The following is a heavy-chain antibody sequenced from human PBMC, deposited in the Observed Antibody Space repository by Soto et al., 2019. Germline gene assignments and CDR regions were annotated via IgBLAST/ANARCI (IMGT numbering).Heavy chain of an antibody. V-gene: IGHV3-21*01. J-gene: IGHJ5*02. Sequence: EVQLVESGGALVTPGGSLRLSCAASGCTFNTYDMNWVRQSPGKGLEWVSSITTSSAYIYYADSLKGRITISRDNAKNSLFLKMNSLRAEDKAVYYCVRSGAARLLRHSWFDTWGQGTLVTVSS. D-gene: IGHD2-21*01. CDR3: VRSGAARLLRHSWFDT. CDR2: ITTSSAYI. CDR1: GCTFNTYD.